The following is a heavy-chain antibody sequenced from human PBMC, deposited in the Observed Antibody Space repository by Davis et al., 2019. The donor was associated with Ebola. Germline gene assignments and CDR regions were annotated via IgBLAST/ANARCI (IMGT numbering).Heavy chain of an antibody. Sequence: AASVKVSCKASGYTFSSYGINWVRQAPGQGLEWMGWISGYNGNTNYAQKLQGRVTMSTDTSTSTAYTELRSLRSDDTAVYYCARAGRVVVTAMADYWGQGTLVTVSS. V-gene: IGHV1-18*01. D-gene: IGHD2-21*02. CDR1: GYTFSSYG. J-gene: IGHJ4*02. CDR3: ARAGRVVVTAMADY. CDR2: ISGYNGNT.